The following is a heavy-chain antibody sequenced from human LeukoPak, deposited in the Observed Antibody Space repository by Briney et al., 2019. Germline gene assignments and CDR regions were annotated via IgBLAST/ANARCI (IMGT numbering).Heavy chain of an antibody. CDR2: IYYSGST. V-gene: IGHV4-30-4*01. Sequence: KASETLSLTCTVSGGSISSGDYYWSWIRQPPGKGLEWIGYIYYSGSTYYNPSLKSRVTISVDTSKNQFSLKLSSVTAADTAVYCCAREGEYYGSGSYYNPPGDWGQGTLVTVSS. CDR1: GGSISSGDYY. CDR3: AREGEYYGSGSYYNPPGD. J-gene: IGHJ4*02. D-gene: IGHD3-10*01.